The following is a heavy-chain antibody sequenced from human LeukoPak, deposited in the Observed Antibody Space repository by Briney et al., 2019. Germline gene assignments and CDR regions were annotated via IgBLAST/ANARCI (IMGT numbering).Heavy chain of an antibody. CDR1: GGSISSGGYS. Sequence: SETLSLTCAVSGGSISSGGYSWSWIRQPPGKGLEWIGYIYHSGSTYYNPSLKSRVTISVDRSKSQFSLKLCSVTAADTAVYYCASSYYYGSGSKFDYWGQGTLVTVSS. V-gene: IGHV4-30-2*01. D-gene: IGHD3-10*01. J-gene: IGHJ4*02. CDR2: IYHSGST. CDR3: ASSYYYGSGSKFDY.